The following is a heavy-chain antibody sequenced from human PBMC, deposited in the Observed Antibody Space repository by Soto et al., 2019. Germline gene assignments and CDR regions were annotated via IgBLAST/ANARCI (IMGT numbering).Heavy chain of an antibody. Sequence: SVKVSCKASGGTFSSYAISWVRQAPGQGLEWMGGIIPIFGTANYAQKFQGRVTITADESTSTAYMELSSLRSEDTAVYYCARDQEGYCSSTSCYAETYYYYYYMDVWGKGTTVTVSS. V-gene: IGHV1-69*13. J-gene: IGHJ6*03. CDR1: GGTFSSYA. CDR2: IIPIFGTA. CDR3: ARDQEGYCSSTSCYAETYYYYYYMDV. D-gene: IGHD2-2*01.